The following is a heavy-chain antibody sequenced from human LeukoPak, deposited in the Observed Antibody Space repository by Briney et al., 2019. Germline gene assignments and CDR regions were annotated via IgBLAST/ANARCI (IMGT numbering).Heavy chain of an antibody. Sequence: ASVKVSCKPSGYTFIDHYLHWVRQAPGQGLESLGWIDPDTGDTNYPQKFQGRVTMTRDTSISTAYMELNRLRSGDTAVYYCARAGHNSNSGGYDFWGLGNPGHRLL. CDR1: GYTFIDHY. CDR2: IDPDTGDT. V-gene: IGHV1-2*02. D-gene: IGHD3-22*01. CDR3: ARAGHNSNSGGYDF. J-gene: IGHJ4*02.